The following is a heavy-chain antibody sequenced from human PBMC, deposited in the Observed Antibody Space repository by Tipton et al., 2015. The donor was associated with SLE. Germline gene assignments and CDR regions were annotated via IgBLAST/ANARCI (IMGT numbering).Heavy chain of an antibody. D-gene: IGHD4-17*01. CDR2: INHSGGT. CDR3: ARELVDRVTTDWYFDL. CDR1: GGSLSDYY. Sequence: TLSLTCAVYGGSLSDYYWSWVRQPPGKGLEWIAEINHSGGTNYNPSLRGRTTISIDTAKNQFSLKLTSLTAADTAVYYCARELVDRVTTDWYFDLWGRGTLVTVSS. J-gene: IGHJ2*01. V-gene: IGHV4-34*01.